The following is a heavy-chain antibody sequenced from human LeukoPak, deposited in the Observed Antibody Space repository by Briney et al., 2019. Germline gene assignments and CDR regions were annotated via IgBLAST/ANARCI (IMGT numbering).Heavy chain of an antibody. V-gene: IGHV4-34*01. D-gene: IGHD6-13*01. J-gene: IGHJ4*02. CDR3: ARMSAAVDY. CDR2: INHSGST. Sequence: SETLSLTCAVYGGSFSGYYWSWIRQPPGKGLEWIGEINHSGSTNYNPPLKSRVTISVDTSKNQFSLKLSSVTAADTAVYYCARMSAAVDYWGQGTLVTVSS. CDR1: GGSFSGYY.